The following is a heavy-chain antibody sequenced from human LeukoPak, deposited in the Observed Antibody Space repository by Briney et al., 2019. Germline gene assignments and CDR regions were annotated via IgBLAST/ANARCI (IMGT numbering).Heavy chain of an antibody. J-gene: IGHJ4*02. Sequence: ASVKVSCKASRYTFTSYGISWVRQAPGQGVEWMGWIRAYNGNTNYAQKFQGRVTMTTDTSTSTAYMELRSLRSDDTAVYYCARDPEAAYYYDSSGYYPDYWGQGTLVTVSS. CDR1: RYTFTSYG. V-gene: IGHV1-18*01. D-gene: IGHD3-22*01. CDR3: ARDPEAAYYYDSSGYYPDY. CDR2: IRAYNGNT.